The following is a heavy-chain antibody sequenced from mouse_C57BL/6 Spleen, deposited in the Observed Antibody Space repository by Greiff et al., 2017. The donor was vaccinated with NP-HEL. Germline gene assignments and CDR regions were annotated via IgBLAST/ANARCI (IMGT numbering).Heavy chain of an antibody. CDR3: ARDWGFDYYGSSYYAMDY. Sequence: EVQLQQSGPGLVKPSQSLSLTCSVTGYSITSGYYWNWIRQFPGNKLEWMGYISYDGSNNYNPSLKNRISITRDTSKNQFFLKLNSVTTEDTATYYCARDWGFDYYGSSYYAMDYWGQGTSVTVSS. D-gene: IGHD1-1*01. V-gene: IGHV3-6*01. CDR1: GYSITSGYY. J-gene: IGHJ4*01. CDR2: ISYDGSN.